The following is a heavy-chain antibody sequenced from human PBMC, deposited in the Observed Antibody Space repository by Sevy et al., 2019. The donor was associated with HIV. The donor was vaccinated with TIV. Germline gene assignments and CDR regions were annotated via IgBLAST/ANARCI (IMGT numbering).Heavy chain of an antibody. Sequence: ASVKVSCRASGYTFTDYYIHWLRQAPGQGPEWMGWIDPNGGGTYHAQDFQGRLTITRDTSISTVYMDLSRLTSDDTAMYFCARGPSHGGFDSWGQGTRVTVSS. CDR2: IDPNGGGT. CDR1: GYTFTDYY. J-gene: IGHJ4*02. D-gene: IGHD3-16*01. CDR3: ARGPSHGGFDS. V-gene: IGHV1-2*02.